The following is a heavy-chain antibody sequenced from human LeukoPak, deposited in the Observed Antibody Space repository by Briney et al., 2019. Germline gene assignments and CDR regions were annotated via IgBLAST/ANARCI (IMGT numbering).Heavy chain of an antibody. CDR3: ASYSYDFWSGHHNDY. Sequence: PGGSVRLSCAASGFTFSDYYMSWIRQAPGKGLEWVSYISSSGSTIYYADSVKGRFTISRDNAKNSLYLQMNSLRAEDTAVYYCASYSYDFWSGHHNDYWGQGTLVTVSS. V-gene: IGHV3-11*01. CDR2: ISSSGSTI. CDR1: GFTFSDYY. J-gene: IGHJ4*02. D-gene: IGHD3-3*01.